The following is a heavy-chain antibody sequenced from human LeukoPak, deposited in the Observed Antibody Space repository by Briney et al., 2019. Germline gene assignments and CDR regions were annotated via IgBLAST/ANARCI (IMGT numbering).Heavy chain of an antibody. Sequence: QTLSLTCAISGDSVSSNASSWNWIRQSPSRGIEWLGRTYYRSKWYYDYAVSVKSRIAISPDTSKNQFSLQLNSVTPEDAAVYYCTRGSYFDPWGQGTLVTVSS. V-gene: IGHV6-1*01. CDR2: TYYRSKWYY. CDR1: GDSVSSNASS. J-gene: IGHJ5*02. CDR3: TRGSYFDP.